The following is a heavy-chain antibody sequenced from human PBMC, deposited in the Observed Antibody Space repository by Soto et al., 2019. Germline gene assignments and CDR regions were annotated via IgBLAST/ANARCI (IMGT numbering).Heavy chain of an antibody. D-gene: IGHD1-26*01. CDR1: GYSISSGYY. V-gene: IGHV4-38-2*01. Sequence: SETLSLTCAVSGYSISSGYYWGCIRQPPGKGLEWIGSMYHTGTTYYNPSLKSRVAISVDTSKNQFSLKLRSVTAADTAVYYCARGSSSGSSVRYFDYWGQGTLVTVSS. CDR2: MYHTGTT. J-gene: IGHJ4*02. CDR3: ARGSSSGSSVRYFDY.